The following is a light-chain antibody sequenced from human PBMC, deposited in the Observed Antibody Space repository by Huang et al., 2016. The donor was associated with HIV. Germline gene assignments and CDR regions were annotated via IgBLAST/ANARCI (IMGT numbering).Light chain of an antibody. J-gene: IGKJ4*01. CDR2: CAA. CDR3: QQYYRTAFT. CDR1: QSLLYTSNNKNY. Sequence: DIVMSQSPDSLPVSLGERATINCKSSQSLLYTSNNKNYVPWYQQKVGQHPRLLIYCAASREAGVPDRVSGSGSETDFTLTISSLQAEDVAIYYCQQYYRTAFTFGGGTKVEIK. V-gene: IGKV4-1*01.